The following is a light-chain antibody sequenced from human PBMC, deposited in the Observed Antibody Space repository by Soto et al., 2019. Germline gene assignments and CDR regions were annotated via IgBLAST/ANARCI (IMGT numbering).Light chain of an antibody. Sequence: QSVLTQPASVSGSPGQSITISCTGTSSDVGGYNYVSWYQQHPGKDPKLMIYDVSYRPSGVSNRFSGSKSGNTASLTISGIQAEDEADYYCSSYTSSSTLVVFGGGTKLTVL. J-gene: IGLJ2*01. CDR2: DVS. V-gene: IGLV2-14*01. CDR3: SSYTSSSTLVV. CDR1: SSDVGGYNY.